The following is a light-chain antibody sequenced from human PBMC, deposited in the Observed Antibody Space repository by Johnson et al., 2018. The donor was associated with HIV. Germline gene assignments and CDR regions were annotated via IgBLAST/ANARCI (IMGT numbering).Light chain of an antibody. J-gene: IGLJ1*01. V-gene: IGLV1-51*01. Sequence: QSVLSQPPSVSAAPGQKVTISCSGSSSNIGNNYVSWYQQLPGTAPKLLIYDNNKRPSGIPDQFSGSKSGTSATLGITGLQTGDEADYYCGTWDSSLSVYVFGTGTKVTVL. CDR3: GTWDSSLSVYV. CDR2: DNN. CDR1: SSNIGNNY.